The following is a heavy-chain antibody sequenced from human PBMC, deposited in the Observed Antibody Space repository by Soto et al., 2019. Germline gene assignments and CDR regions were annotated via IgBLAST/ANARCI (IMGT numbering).Heavy chain of an antibody. Sequence: GALRLSCAVSGFTFPNFAMHWVRQAPGKGLEWVALISSDGNRRYYADSVKGRFTISRDNSKNTLYLQMYGLTTEDTAVFYCAKDHYVSRSGSVSPYYFDYWGQGTLVTVSS. V-gene: IGHV3-30*18. CDR1: GFTFPNFA. CDR2: ISSDGNRR. D-gene: IGHD3-10*01. J-gene: IGHJ4*02. CDR3: AKDHYVSRSGSVSPYYFDY.